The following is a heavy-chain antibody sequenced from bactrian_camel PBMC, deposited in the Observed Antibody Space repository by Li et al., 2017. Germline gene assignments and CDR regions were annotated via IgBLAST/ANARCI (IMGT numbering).Heavy chain of an antibody. V-gene: IGHV3S1*01. J-gene: IGHJ4*01. CDR1: GHTSDDYC. CDR2: INKGGGNP. CDR3: AADLVTDVPSLVETQYYY. D-gene: IGHD7*01. Sequence: HVQLVESGGGSVQPGGSLSLSCVVSGHTSDDYCMAWFRQAPGKERQGVARINKGGGNPYYVNSVRGRFTVSHDNARNTLYLQMNSLKPEDTAIYYCAADLVTDVPSLVETQYYYWGQGTQVTVS.